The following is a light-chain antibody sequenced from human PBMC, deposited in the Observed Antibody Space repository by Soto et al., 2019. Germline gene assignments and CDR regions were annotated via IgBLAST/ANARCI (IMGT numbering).Light chain of an antibody. V-gene: IGLV1-47*01. CDR1: SSNIGSNY. CDR3: AAWDDSLSGPV. Sequence: QSVLTQPPSASGTPGQRVTISCSGSSSNIGSNYVYWYQQLPGTAPKLLIYRDNQRPSGVPDRFSGSKSGTSGSLAIGGLRSEDEADYYCAAWDDSLSGPVFGGGTNSPS. CDR2: RDN. J-gene: IGLJ2*01.